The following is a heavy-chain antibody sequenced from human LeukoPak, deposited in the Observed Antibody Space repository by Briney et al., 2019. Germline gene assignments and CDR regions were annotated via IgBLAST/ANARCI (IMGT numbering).Heavy chain of an antibody. CDR3: ARLGIAVAGLDY. CDR2: MNPNSGNT. D-gene: IGHD6-19*01. V-gene: IGHV1-8*01. Sequence: GSVKVSCKASGYTFTSYDINWVRQATGQGLEWMGWMNPNSGNTGYAQKFQGRVTMTRNTSISTAYMELSSLRSEDTAVYYCARLGIAVAGLDYWGQGTLVTVSS. CDR1: GYTFTSYD. J-gene: IGHJ4*02.